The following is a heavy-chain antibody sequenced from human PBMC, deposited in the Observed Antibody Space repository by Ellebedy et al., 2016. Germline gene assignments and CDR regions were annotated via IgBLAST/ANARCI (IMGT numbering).Heavy chain of an antibody. CDR1: GFTFSSYW. Sequence: GESLKISXAASGFTFSSYWMHWVRQAPGKGLVWVSRINSDGSSTSYADSVKGRFTISRDNAKNTLYLQMNSLRAEDTAVYYCADILTGVGMNVWGQGTTVTVSS. J-gene: IGHJ6*02. CDR3: ADILTGVGMNV. CDR2: INSDGSST. D-gene: IGHD3-9*01. V-gene: IGHV3-74*01.